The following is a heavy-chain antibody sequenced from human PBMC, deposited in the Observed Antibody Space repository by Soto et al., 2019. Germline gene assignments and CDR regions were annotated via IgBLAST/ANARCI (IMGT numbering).Heavy chain of an antibody. Sequence: GESLKISCKGSGYSFTSYWISWVRQLPGKGLERMGRIDPSDSYTNYSPSFQGHVTISADKSISTAYLQWSRLKASDTAMYYCSRYSGDMVSSVPGYWGQGTLVTVSS. CDR3: SRYSGDMVSSVPGY. CDR2: IDPSDSYT. V-gene: IGHV5-10-1*01. CDR1: GYSFTSYW. J-gene: IGHJ4*02. D-gene: IGHD5-18*01.